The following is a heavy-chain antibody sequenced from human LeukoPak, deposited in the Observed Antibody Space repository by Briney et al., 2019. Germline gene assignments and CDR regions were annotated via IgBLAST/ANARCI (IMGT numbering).Heavy chain of an antibody. CDR3: AREAERRIVN. CDR1: GFSINSGYY. CDR2: SHPSGTT. J-gene: IGHJ4*02. Sequence: SETLSLTCVVSGFSINSGYYWGWMRQPPGRGLEWIVNSHPSGTTFYNSSLKSRVAMSIDTSKNQFSLKLVSVTAADTAVYYCAREAERRIVNWGQGTLVTVSS. V-gene: IGHV4-38-2*02. D-gene: IGHD1-1*01.